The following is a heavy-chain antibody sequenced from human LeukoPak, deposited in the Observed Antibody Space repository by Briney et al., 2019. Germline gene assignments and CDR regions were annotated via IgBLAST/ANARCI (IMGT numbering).Heavy chain of an antibody. CDR2: IYGGGST. CDR1: GFTVSSNY. V-gene: IGHV3-53*01. CDR3: AKDNYDSSNYYLYYFDY. Sequence: GGSLRLSCAASGFTVSSNYMSWVRQAPGKGLEWVSVIYGGGSTYYADSVKGRFTISRDNSKNTLYLQMNSLRAEDTAVYYCAKDNYDSSNYYLYYFDYWGLGTLVTVSS. J-gene: IGHJ4*02. D-gene: IGHD3-22*01.